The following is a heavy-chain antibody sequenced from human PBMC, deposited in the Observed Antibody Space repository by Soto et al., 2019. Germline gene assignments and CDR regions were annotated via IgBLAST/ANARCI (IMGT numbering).Heavy chain of an antibody. V-gene: IGHV3-30-3*01. CDR2: ISYDGSDK. CDR3: PREVGSSSPPG. CDR1: GFTFSRHA. Sequence: QVQLVESGGGVVQPGRSLRLSCAASGFTFSRHAMHWVRQAPVKGLEWVAVISYDGSDKYYADSVKGRFTISRDSSKNTLYLQMASLGPEDTAVYYCPREVGSSSPPGWGQGTLVTVFS. J-gene: IGHJ4*02. D-gene: IGHD6-6*01.